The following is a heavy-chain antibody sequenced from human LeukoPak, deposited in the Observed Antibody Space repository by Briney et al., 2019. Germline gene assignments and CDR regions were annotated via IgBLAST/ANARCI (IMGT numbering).Heavy chain of an antibody. CDR3: TSTIAAAGTDY. Sequence: PSETLSLTCTVSGGSISSGGYYWSWIRQHPGKGLEWIGYIYYSGSTYYNPSLKSRVTISVDTSKNQFSLKLSSVTAADTAVYYCTSTIAAAGTDYWGQGTLVTVSS. D-gene: IGHD6-13*01. CDR2: IYYSGST. J-gene: IGHJ4*02. V-gene: IGHV4-31*03. CDR1: GGSISSGGYY.